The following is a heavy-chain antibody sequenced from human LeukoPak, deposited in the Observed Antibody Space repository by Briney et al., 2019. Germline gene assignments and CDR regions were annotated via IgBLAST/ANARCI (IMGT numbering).Heavy chain of an antibody. CDR1: GFGFSTYS. V-gene: IGHV3-48*04. D-gene: IGHD2-15*01. J-gene: IGHJ4*02. CDR3: RIGGSGDAVDY. Sequence: GGSLRLSCAASGFGFSTYSMDWVRQAPGKELEWLSYINTPSRKIYYVDSVKGRFTVSKDNADNSVYLQLNSLRVDDTGIYYGRIGGSGDAVDYWGQGTLVTVSS. CDR2: INTPSRKI.